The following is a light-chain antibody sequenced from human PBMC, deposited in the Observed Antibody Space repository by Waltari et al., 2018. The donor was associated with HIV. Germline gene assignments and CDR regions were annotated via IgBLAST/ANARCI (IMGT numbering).Light chain of an antibody. CDR2: DAS. CDR3: QQYDNLPYT. J-gene: IGKJ2*01. CDR1: QDIRNY. V-gene: IGKV1-33*01. Sequence: EIQMTQSPSSLSPSVGDRVTITCQASQDIRNYLNWYQQKPGKVPKLLIYDASNFETGVPSRFSGSGSGTDFTFTISSLQPEDIATYYCQQYDNLPYTFGQGTKLEIK.